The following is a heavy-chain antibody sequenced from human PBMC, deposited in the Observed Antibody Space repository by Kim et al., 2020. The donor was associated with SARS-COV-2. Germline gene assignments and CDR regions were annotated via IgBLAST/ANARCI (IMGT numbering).Heavy chain of an antibody. D-gene: IGHD7-27*01. J-gene: IGHJ4*01. CDR2: INCNSGGT. CDR1: GYTFSDYH. CDR3: VTWVRGPVGRLTD. Sequence: ASVKVSCKASGYTFSDYHIHWVRQAPGEGPVWMGTINCNSGGTTYAKMFQDRVTMTTDTSINTAYMDMSGLKSDDTAVYYCVTWVRGPVGRLTDRGQGTLVAVS. V-gene: IGHV1-2*02.